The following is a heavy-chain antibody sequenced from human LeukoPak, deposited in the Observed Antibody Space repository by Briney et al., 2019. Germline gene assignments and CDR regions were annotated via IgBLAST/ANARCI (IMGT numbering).Heavy chain of an antibody. J-gene: IGHJ4*02. CDR1: GYSISSGYY. Sequence: SETLSLTCTVSGYSISSGYYWGWIRQPPGKGLEWIGSIYYSGSTYYNPSLKSRVTISVDTSKNQFSLKLSSVTAADTAVYYCARHDIVVVPAAVDYWGQGTLVTVSS. CDR3: ARHDIVVVPAAVDY. CDR2: IYYSGST. D-gene: IGHD2-2*01. V-gene: IGHV4-38-2*02.